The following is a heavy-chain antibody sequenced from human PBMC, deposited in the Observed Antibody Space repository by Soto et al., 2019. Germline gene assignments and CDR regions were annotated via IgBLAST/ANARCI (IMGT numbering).Heavy chain of an antibody. V-gene: IGHV3-9*01. J-gene: IGHJ3*02. D-gene: IGHD3-3*01. CDR2: ISWNSGNI. Sequence: EVQLVESGGGLVQPGRSLRLSCVASGFTFGDYGMHWVRQAPGRGPEWVSGISWNSGNIGYAETVKGRFTISRDNAKNSLYLQMNSLRAEDTALYYCVKDGLTSVFGLVHDGSDIWGHGTMGTVSS. CDR3: VKDGLTSVFGLVHDGSDI. CDR1: GFTFGDYG.